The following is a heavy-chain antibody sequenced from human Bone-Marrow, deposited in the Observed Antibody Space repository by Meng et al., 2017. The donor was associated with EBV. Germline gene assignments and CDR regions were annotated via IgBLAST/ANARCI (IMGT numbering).Heavy chain of an antibody. CDR3: ASESGRGYTPDY. D-gene: IGHD3-10*01. CDR1: GGTFSRCA. J-gene: IGHJ4*02. CDR2: LIPMLGAP. Sequence: VYLVKCGGGVNEAWGSGKVSCKTSGGTFSRCAISWVRKAPGQGLEWMGGLIPMLGAPNYAQKFQDRVTIIADKSTSIHYMELSSLRSDDTAVYYCASESGRGYTPDYWGRGALVTVSS. V-gene: IGHV1-69*06.